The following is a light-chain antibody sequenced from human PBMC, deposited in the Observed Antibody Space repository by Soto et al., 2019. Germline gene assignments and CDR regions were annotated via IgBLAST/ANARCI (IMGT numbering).Light chain of an antibody. J-gene: IGKJ4*01. CDR2: TTS. CDR3: QQHYNYPLT. V-gene: IGKV1-9*01. CDR1: QGISRA. Sequence: IQLTQSPSSLAASFGDRVTITCRAIQGISRALSWYQQIPGSAPKLLIYTTSNLRGGVPSRFSAFGSDTEFTLTVSSLQPEDCATYYCQQHYNYPLTFGGGTKVEIK.